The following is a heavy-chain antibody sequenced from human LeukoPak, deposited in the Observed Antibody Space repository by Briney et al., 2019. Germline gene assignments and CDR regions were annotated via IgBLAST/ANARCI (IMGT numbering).Heavy chain of an antibody. Sequence: PETLSLTCTVSGGSISSSSYYWGWIRQPPGKGLEWIGSIYYSGSTYYNPSLKSRVTISVDTSKNQFSLKLSSVTAADTAVYYCASGGYSYGSLDYWGQGTLVTVSS. CDR3: ASGGYSYGSLDY. J-gene: IGHJ4*02. CDR1: GGSISSSSYY. CDR2: IYYSGST. V-gene: IGHV4-39*07. D-gene: IGHD5-18*01.